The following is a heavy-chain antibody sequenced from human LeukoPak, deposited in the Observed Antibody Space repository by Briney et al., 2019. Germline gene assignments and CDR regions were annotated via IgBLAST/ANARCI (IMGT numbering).Heavy chain of an antibody. CDR1: GFTFSSYA. D-gene: IGHD2-2*01. CDR2: ISYDGSNK. J-gene: IGHJ4*02. V-gene: IGHV3-30*04. CDR3: ARDRTNCSSTSCYAGGLDY. Sequence: GRSLRLSCAASGFTFSSYAMQWVRQAPGKGLEWVAVISYDGSNKYYADSVKGRFTISRDNSKNTLYLQMNSLRAEDTAVYYGARDRTNCSSTSCYAGGLDYWGQGTLVTVSS.